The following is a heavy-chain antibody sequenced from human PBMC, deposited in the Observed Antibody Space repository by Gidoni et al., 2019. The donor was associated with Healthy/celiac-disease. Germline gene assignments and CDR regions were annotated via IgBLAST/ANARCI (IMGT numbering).Heavy chain of an antibody. CDR1: GFTVSSYS. V-gene: IGHV3-21*01. CDR2: ISSSSSYI. CDR3: ASLWSLFDY. D-gene: IGHD3-10*01. J-gene: IGHJ4*02. Sequence: EVQLVESGGGLVKPGGSLRLSCAASGFTVSSYSMNWVRQAPGKGLEWVSSISSSSSYIYYADSVKGRFTISRDNAKNSLYLQMNSLRAEDTAVYYCASLWSLFDYWGQGTLVTVSS.